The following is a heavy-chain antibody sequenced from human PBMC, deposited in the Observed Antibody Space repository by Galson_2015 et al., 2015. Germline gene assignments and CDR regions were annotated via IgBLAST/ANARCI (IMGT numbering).Heavy chain of an antibody. CDR3: VRRPLYSGSYFGYFDY. J-gene: IGHJ4*02. CDR2: IYPSDSET. D-gene: IGHD1-26*01. CDR1: GHSFSIYW. Sequence: QSGAEVKKPGESLEISCKASGHSFSIYWIGWVRQEPGEGLELVGIIYPSDSETRYSPSFQGHVTISADTSINTAYLQWNSLQTSDTAMYYCVRRPLYSGSYFGYFDYWGQGTLVTVSS. V-gene: IGHV5-51*01.